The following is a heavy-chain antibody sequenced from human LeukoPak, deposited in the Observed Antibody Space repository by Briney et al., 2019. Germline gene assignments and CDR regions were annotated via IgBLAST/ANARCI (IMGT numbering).Heavy chain of an antibody. CDR1: GFTFTNYW. D-gene: IGHD6-6*01. V-gene: IGHV3-74*01. CDR2: LPPDELGI. Sequence: GGSLRLSCAASGFTFTNYWMHWVRQAPGMGLVWVTRLPPDELGIIYADSVKGRFTVSRDNAKNTVYLQMNNLRVDDTAMYYCVGTIASRGSEYWGQGALVTVSS. J-gene: IGHJ4*02. CDR3: VGTIASRGSEY.